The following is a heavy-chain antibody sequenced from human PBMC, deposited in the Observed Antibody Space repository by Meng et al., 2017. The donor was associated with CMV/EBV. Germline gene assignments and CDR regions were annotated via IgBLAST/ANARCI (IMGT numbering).Heavy chain of an antibody. Sequence: SETLSHTCTVSGGSVSSGSYYWSWIRQPPGKGLEWIGYIYYSGSTNYNPSLKSRVTISVDTSKNQFSLKLSSVTAADTAVYYCARDPRRDGIGCWGQGTLVTVSS. CDR2: IYYSGST. D-gene: IGHD2-21*01. J-gene: IGHJ4*02. CDR1: GGSVSSGSYY. V-gene: IGHV4-61*01. CDR3: ARDPRRDGIGC.